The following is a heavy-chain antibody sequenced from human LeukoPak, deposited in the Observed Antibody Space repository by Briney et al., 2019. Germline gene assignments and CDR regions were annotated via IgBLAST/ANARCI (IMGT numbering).Heavy chain of an antibody. CDR1: GYTFTSYD. J-gene: IGHJ6*02. CDR3: ARARNAITIFGVVTVRGGMDV. CDR2: MNPNSGDT. D-gene: IGHD3-3*01. Sequence: ASVKVSCKASGYTFTSYDINWVRQATGQGREWLGMMNPNSGDTGYAQKFQGRVTMTRNTSISTAYMGLSSLRSEDTAVYYCARARNAITIFGVVTVRGGMDVWGQGTTVTVSS. V-gene: IGHV1-8*01.